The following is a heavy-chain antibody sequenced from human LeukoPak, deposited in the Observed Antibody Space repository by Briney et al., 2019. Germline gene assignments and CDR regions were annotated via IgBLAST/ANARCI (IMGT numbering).Heavy chain of an antibody. Sequence: GSLRLSCTASGFSFSRYSMNWVRQAPGEGLEWVSSISSGSAHIFYADSVRGRFTISRDNAKDSLYLQMNSLRAGDAAVYYCARGGSGATRDDTFDIWGQGAMVTVSS. V-gene: IGHV3-21*06. D-gene: IGHD1-26*01. CDR3: ARGGSGATRDDTFDI. CDR1: GFSFSRYS. CDR2: ISSGSAHI. J-gene: IGHJ3*02.